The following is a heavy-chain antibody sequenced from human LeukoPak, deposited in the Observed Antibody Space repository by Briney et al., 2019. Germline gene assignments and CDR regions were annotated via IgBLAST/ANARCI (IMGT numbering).Heavy chain of an antibody. V-gene: IGHV3-30*04. D-gene: IGHD2-21*02. Sequence: GGSLRPSCAASGFTFSSYAMHWVRQAPGKGLEWVAVISYDGSNKYYADSVKGRFTISRDNAKNSLYLQMNSLRAEDTAVYYCARGCRGGDCCPDNWGQGSLVTVSS. CDR2: ISYDGSNK. CDR3: ARGCRGGDCCPDN. J-gene: IGHJ4*02. CDR1: GFTFSSYA.